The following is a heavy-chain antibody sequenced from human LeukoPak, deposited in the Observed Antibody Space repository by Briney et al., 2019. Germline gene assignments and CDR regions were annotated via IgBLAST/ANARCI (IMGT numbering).Heavy chain of an antibody. J-gene: IGHJ4*02. CDR2: IKLDGGEK. D-gene: IGHD3-3*01. V-gene: IGHV3-7*03. CDR1: GFTFGKYW. Sequence: GGSLRLSCVASGFTFGKYWMSWVRQAPGKGLEWVANIKLDGGEKNYVDSVKGRVTISRDNTKNSLYLQMNSLRVEDTAVFYCARDQYDTWSRRGNFDSWGQGTLVIVSS. CDR3: ARDQYDTWSRRGNFDS.